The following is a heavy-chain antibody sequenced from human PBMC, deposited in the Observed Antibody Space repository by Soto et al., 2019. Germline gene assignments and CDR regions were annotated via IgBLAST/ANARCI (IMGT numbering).Heavy chain of an antibody. J-gene: IGHJ4*02. CDR2: IYYSGST. V-gene: IGHV4-30-4*01. CDR1: VGSISSGDYY. CDR3: ARAPKTISGYSYGSFDY. D-gene: IGHD5-18*01. Sequence: PSETLSLTCTFSVGSISSGDYYCSWIRQPPWKGLEWIGYIYYSGSTYYNPSLKSRVTISVDTSKNQFSLKLSSVTAADTAVYYCARAPKTISGYSYGSFDYWGQGTLGTVSS.